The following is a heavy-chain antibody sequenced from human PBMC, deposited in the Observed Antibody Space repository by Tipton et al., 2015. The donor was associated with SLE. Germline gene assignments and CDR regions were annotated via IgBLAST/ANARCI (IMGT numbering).Heavy chain of an antibody. D-gene: IGHD6-13*01. CDR3: ARDRAAAGWFDY. CDR1: GFTFSSYG. J-gene: IGHJ4*02. V-gene: IGHV3-30*03. CDR2: ISYDGSNK. Sequence: SLRLSCAASGFTFSSYGMHWVRQAPGKGLEWVAVISYDGSNKYYADSVKGRFTISRDNSKNTLYLQMNSLRAEDTAVYYCARDRAAAGWFDYWGQGTLVTVSS.